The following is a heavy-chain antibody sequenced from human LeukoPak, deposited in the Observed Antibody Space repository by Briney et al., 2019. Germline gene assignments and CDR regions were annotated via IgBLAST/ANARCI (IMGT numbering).Heavy chain of an antibody. J-gene: IGHJ4*02. V-gene: IGHV5-51*01. Sequence: GESLKISCKSSGYIFTSNWIGWVRQMPGKGLEWMGIIYPGDSDTRYSPSFQGQVTISADKSISTAYLQWSSLKASDTAMYYCARRAYCGGDCFHFDYWGQGTLVTVSS. CDR3: ARRAYCGGDCFHFDY. CDR2: IYPGDSDT. CDR1: GYIFTSNW. D-gene: IGHD2-21*02.